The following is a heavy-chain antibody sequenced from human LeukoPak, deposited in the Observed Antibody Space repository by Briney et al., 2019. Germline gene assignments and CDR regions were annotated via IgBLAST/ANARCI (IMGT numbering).Heavy chain of an antibody. CDR2: ISSSSSTI. Sequence: GGSLRLSCAASGFTFSSYSLNWVRQAPGKGLEWVSYISSSSSTIYYADSVEGRFTISRDNAKNSLYLQMNSLRAEDTAVYYCAKRDGRYYFDYWGQGTLVTVSS. D-gene: IGHD3-16*02. CDR3: AKRDGRYYFDY. CDR1: GFTFSSYS. V-gene: IGHV3-48*01. J-gene: IGHJ4*02.